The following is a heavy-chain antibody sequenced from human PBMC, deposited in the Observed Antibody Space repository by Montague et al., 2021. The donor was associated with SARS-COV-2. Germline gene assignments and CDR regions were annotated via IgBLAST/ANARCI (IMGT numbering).Heavy chain of an antibody. Sequence: SETLSLTCAVHGTSFSGYYRNWIRQPPGKGLEWIGEINHGGSTKYSPSLKSRLTISADTSKNQFSLKLTSVAAADTAVYYCARLRDGVVPSPILGVGPYYSYYYMDVWGRGTTATVSS. CDR3: ARLRDGVVPSPILGVGPYYSYYYMDV. J-gene: IGHJ6*03. CDR2: INHGGST. V-gene: IGHV4-34*01. D-gene: IGHD3-10*01. CDR1: GTSFSGYY.